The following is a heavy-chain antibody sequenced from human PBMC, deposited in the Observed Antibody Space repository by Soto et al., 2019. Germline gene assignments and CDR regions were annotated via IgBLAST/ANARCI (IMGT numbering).Heavy chain of an antibody. CDR2: IKQDGSEK. Sequence: EVQLVESGGGLVQPGGSLRLSCAASGFTFSSSWMSWVRQAAGKGLEWVANIKQDGSEKYYVDSVKGRFTISRDNAKNSLYLQMNSLRAEDTAVYYCARRITAAEAYDYWGQGTLVTVSS. J-gene: IGHJ4*02. D-gene: IGHD6-13*01. V-gene: IGHV3-7*01. CDR1: GFTFSSSW. CDR3: ARRITAAEAYDY.